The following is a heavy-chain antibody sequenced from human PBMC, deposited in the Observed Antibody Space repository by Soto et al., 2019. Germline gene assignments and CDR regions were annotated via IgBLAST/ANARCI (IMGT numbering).Heavy chain of an antibody. Sequence: ETLSLTCAVYGGSFSGYYWSWIRQPPGKGLEWIGEINHSGSTNYNPSLKSRVTISVDTSKNQFSLKLSSVTAADTAVYYCTRGPGLGSGSYMSDYWGQGTLVTVSS. CDR3: TRGPGLGSGSYMSDY. CDR1: GGSFSGYY. V-gene: IGHV4-34*01. D-gene: IGHD3-10*01. CDR2: INHSGST. J-gene: IGHJ4*02.